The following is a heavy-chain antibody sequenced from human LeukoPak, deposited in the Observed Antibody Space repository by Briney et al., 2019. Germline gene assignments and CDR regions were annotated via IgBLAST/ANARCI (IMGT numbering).Heavy chain of an antibody. V-gene: IGHV4-59*01. CDR1: GGSISSYY. CDR2: IYYSGST. D-gene: IGHD4-17*01. CDR3: ARGDGDYVRWYFDL. J-gene: IGHJ2*01. Sequence: PSETLSLTCTVSGGSISSYYWSWIRQPPGKGLEWIGYIYYSGSTNYNPSLKSRVTISVDTSKNQFSLKLSSVTAADTAVYYCARGDGDYVRWYFDLWGRGTLVTVSS.